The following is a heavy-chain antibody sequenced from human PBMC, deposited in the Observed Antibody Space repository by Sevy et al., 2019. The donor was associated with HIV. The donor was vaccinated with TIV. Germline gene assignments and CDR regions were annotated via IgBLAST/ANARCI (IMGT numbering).Heavy chain of an antibody. V-gene: IGHV3-23*01. J-gene: IGHJ4*02. CDR2: FSFGCGKI. Sequence: LSLTCAASGFTFSSYAMSWVRQAPGKGLEWVSTFSFGCGKINYADSVKGRFTISRDNSKNTLYLQMHSLRAEDTAVYYRAREGCSKPHDYWGQGTLVTVSS. D-gene: IGHD3-10*02. CDR1: GFTFSSYA. CDR3: AREGCSKPHDY.